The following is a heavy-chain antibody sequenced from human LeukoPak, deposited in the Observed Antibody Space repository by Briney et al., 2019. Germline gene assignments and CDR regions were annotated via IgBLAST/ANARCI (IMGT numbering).Heavy chain of an antibody. J-gene: IGHJ6*03. CDR3: ARHVFLLWFGELWDYMDV. D-gene: IGHD3-10*01. CDR2: INHSGST. Sequence: SETLSLTCTVSRYSISSGYYWGWIRQPPGKGLEWIGEINHSGSTNYNPSLKSRVTISVDTSKNQFSLKLSSVTAADTAVYYCARHVFLLWFGELWDYMDVWGKGTTVTISS. CDR1: RYSISSGYY. V-gene: IGHV4-38-2*02.